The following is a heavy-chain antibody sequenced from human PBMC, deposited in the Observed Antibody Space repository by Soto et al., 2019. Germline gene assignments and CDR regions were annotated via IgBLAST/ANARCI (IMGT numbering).Heavy chain of an antibody. CDR3: ARTLYGDNVDY. CDR2: IIPILGIA. D-gene: IGHD4-17*01. CDR1: WGPLRSHS. Sequence: VEVSCKGFWGPLRSHSINLGGQAPGQGLEWMGRIIPILGIANYAQKFQGRVTMTRNTSISTAYMELSSLRSEDTAVYYCARTLYGDNVDYWGQGTLVTVSS. V-gene: IGHV1-69*02. J-gene: IGHJ4*02.